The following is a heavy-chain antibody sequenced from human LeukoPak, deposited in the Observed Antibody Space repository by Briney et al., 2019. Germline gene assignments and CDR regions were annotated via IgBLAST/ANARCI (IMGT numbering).Heavy chain of an antibody. J-gene: IGHJ4*02. D-gene: IGHD5-12*01. CDR1: GFTFSSYE. V-gene: IGHV3-48*03. CDR3: ARDREWLRLERPGDYFDY. CDR2: ISSSGSTI. Sequence: PGGSLRLSCAASGFTFSSYEMNWVRQAPGKGLEWVSYISSSGSTIYYADSVKGRFTISRDNAKNSLYLQMNSLRAEDTAFYYCARDREWLRLERPGDYFDYWGQGTPVTVSS.